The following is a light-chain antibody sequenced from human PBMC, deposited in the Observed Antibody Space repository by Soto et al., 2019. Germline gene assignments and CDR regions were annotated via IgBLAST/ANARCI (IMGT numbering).Light chain of an antibody. Sequence: QSVLTQPTSASATPGQRVTISCSGSSSNIASNSVNWYQQLPGTAPKLLIYTNNQRPSGVPDRFSGSKSGTSASLAISGLQSEDEADYYCAAWDDSLDGVVFGGGTKLTVL. CDR3: AAWDDSLDGVV. J-gene: IGLJ3*02. CDR2: TNN. CDR1: SSNIASNS. V-gene: IGLV1-44*01.